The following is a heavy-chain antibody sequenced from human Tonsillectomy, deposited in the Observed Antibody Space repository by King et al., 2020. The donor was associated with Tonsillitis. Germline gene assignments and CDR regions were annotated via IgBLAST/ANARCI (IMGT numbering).Heavy chain of an antibody. CDR3: ARDLSSPDYHNYAGGFWFDP. D-gene: IGHD4-11*01. CDR2: ISGSGGST. CDR1: GFTFSSYA. V-gene: IGHV3-23*04. J-gene: IGHJ5*02. Sequence: EVQLVESGGGLVQPGESLRLSCAASGFTFSSYAMNWVRQAPGKGLEWVSAISGSGGSTYYADSVKGRFTISRDNSKNTLYVQMNSLRAEDTAVYYCARDLSSPDYHNYAGGFWFDPWGQGTLVTVSS.